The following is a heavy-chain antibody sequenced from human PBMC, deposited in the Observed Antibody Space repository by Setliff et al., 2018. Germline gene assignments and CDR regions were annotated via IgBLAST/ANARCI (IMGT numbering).Heavy chain of an antibody. J-gene: IGHJ4*02. CDR2: IYPGDSDT. Sequence: PGESLKISCKGSGYTFTNYWIGWVRQMPGKGLEWMGIIYPGDSDTRYSPSFQGQVTFSVDKSISTAYLQMNSLRAEDTAVYYCAKDPYYYGSGLYYFDYWGQGTLVTVSS. D-gene: IGHD3-10*01. V-gene: IGHV5-51*01. CDR1: GYTFTNYW. CDR3: AKDPYYYGSGLYYFDY.